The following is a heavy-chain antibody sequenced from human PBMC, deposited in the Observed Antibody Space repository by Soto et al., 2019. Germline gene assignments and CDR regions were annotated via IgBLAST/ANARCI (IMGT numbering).Heavy chain of an antibody. Sequence: ASVKVSCKASGYTFTSYGISWVRQAPGQGLEWMGWISAYNGNTNYAQKLQGRVTMTTDTATSTAYMELRSLRPDDTAVYYCARDLNDLWSGYGMDVWGQGTTVTVSS. V-gene: IGHV1-18*01. J-gene: IGHJ6*02. CDR1: GYTFTSYG. CDR2: ISAYNGNT. CDR3: ARDLNDLWSGYGMDV. D-gene: IGHD3-3*01.